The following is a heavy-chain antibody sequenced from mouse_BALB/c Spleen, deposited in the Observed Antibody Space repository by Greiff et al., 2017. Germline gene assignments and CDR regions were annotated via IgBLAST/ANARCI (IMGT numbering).Heavy chain of an antibody. CDR3: ARQKVRDAMDY. J-gene: IGHJ4*01. D-gene: IGHD2-14*01. CDR2: IAPGSGST. CDR1: GYTLTSYW. V-gene: IGHV1S41*01. Sequence: DLVKPGASVKLSCKASGYTLTSYWINRIKQRPGPGLEWIGRIAPGSGSTYYNEMFKGKATLTVDTSSSTAYIQLSSLSSEDSAVYFCARQKVRDAMDYWGQGTSVTVSS.